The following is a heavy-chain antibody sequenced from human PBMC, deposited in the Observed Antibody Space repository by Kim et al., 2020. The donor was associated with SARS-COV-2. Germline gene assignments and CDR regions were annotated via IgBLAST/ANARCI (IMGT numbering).Heavy chain of an antibody. J-gene: IGHJ4*02. Sequence: KGRFTISRDNSKNTLYLQMNSLRAEDTAVYYCARDRYRVVPAAMPLDFDYWGQGTLVTVSS. V-gene: IGHV3-30*01. D-gene: IGHD2-2*01. CDR3: ARDRYRVVPAAMPLDFDY.